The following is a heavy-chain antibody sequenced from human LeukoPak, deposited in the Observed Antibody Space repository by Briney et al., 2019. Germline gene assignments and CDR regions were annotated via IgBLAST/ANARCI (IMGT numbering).Heavy chain of an antibody. CDR1: GYTFTSYA. V-gene: IGHV7-4-1*02. J-gene: IGHJ3*02. D-gene: IGHD3-22*01. Sequence: ASVKVSCKASGYTFTSYAMNWVRQAPGQGLEWMGWINTNTGNPTYAQGFTGRFVFSLDTSVSTAYLQISSLKAEDTAVYYCARGWAYYYDSSGYYHDAFDIWGQGTMVTVSS. CDR3: ARGWAYYYDSSGYYHDAFDI. CDR2: INTNTGNP.